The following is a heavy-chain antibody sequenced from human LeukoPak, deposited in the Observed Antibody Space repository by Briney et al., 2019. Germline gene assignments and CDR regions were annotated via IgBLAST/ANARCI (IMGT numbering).Heavy chain of an antibody. V-gene: IGHV4-4*07. CDR1: GGSISSYY. D-gene: IGHD6-25*01. CDR2: IYTSGST. Sequence: PSETLSLTCTVSGGSISSYYWSWIRQPAGKGLEWIGRIYTSGSTNDNPSLKSRVTMSVDTSKNQFSLKLSSVTAADTAVYYCASPRIDNRSGDRGYYYYMDVWGKGTTVTVSS. CDR3: ASPRIDNRSGDRGYYYYMDV. J-gene: IGHJ6*03.